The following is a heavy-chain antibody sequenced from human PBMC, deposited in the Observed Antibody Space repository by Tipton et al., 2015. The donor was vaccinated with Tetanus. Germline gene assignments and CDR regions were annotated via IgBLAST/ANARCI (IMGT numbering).Heavy chain of an antibody. J-gene: IGHJ4*02. D-gene: IGHD2-15*01. Sequence: SLRLSCAASGFTFSSYWMSWVRQAPGKGLEWVANIKQDGSEKYYVDSVKGRFTISRDNAKNSLYLQMNSLRAEDTAVYYCAKGYCSGGSCPPEDYWGQGTLVTVSS. CDR1: GFTFSSYW. CDR2: IKQDGSEK. CDR3: AKGYCSGGSCPPEDY. V-gene: IGHV3-7*01.